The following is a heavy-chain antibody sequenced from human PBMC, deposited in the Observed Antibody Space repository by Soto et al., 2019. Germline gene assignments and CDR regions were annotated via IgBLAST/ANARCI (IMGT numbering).Heavy chain of an antibody. CDR1: GGSFSGYY. Sequence: PSETLSLTCAVYGGSFSGYYWSWIRQPPGKGLEWIGEINHSGSTNYNPSLKSRVTISVDTSKNQFSLKLSSVTAADTAVYYCARNTRYCTNGVCYTFDYWGQGTLVTVSS. V-gene: IGHV4-34*01. D-gene: IGHD2-8*01. J-gene: IGHJ4*02. CDR2: INHSGST. CDR3: ARNTRYCTNGVCYTFDY.